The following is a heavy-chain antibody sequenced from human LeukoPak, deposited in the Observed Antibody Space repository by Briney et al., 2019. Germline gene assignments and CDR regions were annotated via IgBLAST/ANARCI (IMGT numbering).Heavy chain of an antibody. D-gene: IGHD3-16*01. Sequence: SETLSLTCTVSGYSISSGYYWGWIRQPPGKGLEWIGSIYHSGSTYYNPSLKSRVTISVDTSKNQFSLKLSSVTAADTAVYYCARGDLVENAFDIWGQGTMVTVSS. CDR2: IYHSGST. J-gene: IGHJ3*02. CDR1: GYSISSGYY. V-gene: IGHV4-38-2*02. CDR3: ARGDLVENAFDI.